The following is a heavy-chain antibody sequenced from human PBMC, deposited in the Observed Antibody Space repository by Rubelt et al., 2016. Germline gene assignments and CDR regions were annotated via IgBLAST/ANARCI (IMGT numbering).Heavy chain of an antibody. CDR1: GGSISSYY. CDR3: ARFGGGYCSSTSCYSYYYGMDV. D-gene: IGHD2-2*03. J-gene: IGHJ6*02. V-gene: IGHV4-4*07. Sequence: ETLSLTCTVSGGSISSYYWSWIRQPAGKGLEWIGRIYTSGSTNYNPSLKSRVTMSVDTSKNQFSLKLSSVTAADTAVYYCARFGGGYCSSTSCYSYYYGMDVWGQGTTVTVSS. CDR2: IYTSGST.